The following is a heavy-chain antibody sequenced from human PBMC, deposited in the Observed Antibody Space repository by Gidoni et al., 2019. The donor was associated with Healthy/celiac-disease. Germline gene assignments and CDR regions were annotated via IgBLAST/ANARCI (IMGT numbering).Heavy chain of an antibody. V-gene: IGHV4-39*01. J-gene: IGHJ6*02. CDR3: RSSSWYDLPSNYYYGMDV. Sequence: QLQLQESGPGLVKPSETLSLTCTVSGGSISSRSYYWGWIRQPPGKGLEWIGSIYYSGSTYYNPSLKSRVTISVDTSKNQFSLKLSSVTAADTAVYYCRSSSWYDLPSNYYYGMDVWGQGTTVTVSS. CDR2: IYYSGST. D-gene: IGHD6-13*01. CDR1: GGSISSRSYY.